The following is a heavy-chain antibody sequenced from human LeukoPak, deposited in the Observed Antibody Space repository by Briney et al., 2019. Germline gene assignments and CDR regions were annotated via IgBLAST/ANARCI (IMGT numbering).Heavy chain of an antibody. D-gene: IGHD4-17*01. CDR1: GFTFSSYA. Sequence: GGSLRLSCAASGFTFSSYAMHWIRQAPGKGLEWVAVISYDGSNKYYADSVKGRFTISRDNAKNSLYLQMNSLRAEDTALYYCAKGLTVTTLYFDAFDIWGQGTMVTVSS. CDR2: ISYDGSNK. J-gene: IGHJ3*02. V-gene: IGHV3-30-3*01. CDR3: AKGLTVTTLYFDAFDI.